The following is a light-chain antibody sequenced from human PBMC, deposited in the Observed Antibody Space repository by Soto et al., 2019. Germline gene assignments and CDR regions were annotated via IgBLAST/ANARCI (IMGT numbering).Light chain of an antibody. J-gene: IGKJ2*01. V-gene: IGKV4-1*01. CDR3: HQYYSAPYT. CDR1: QSVLYSSNNKNY. Sequence: DIVMTQSPDSLAVSLGERATINCKSSQSVLYSSNNKNYLAWYQQKPGQPPKLVIYWASTRESGVPDRFSGSGSGTDFTLTISSLQADDVALYYCHQYYSAPYTFGQGTRLEIK. CDR2: WAS.